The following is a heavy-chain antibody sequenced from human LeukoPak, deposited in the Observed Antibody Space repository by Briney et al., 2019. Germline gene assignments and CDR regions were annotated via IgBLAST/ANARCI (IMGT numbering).Heavy chain of an antibody. CDR3: TRAVAHLDY. CDR2: IRSKTYGGTT. Sequence: GESLRLSCAGSGFSALPFSDGWMAWVRQAPGKGLEWVGFIRSKTYGGTTEYAASVKGRFTISRDDSKSIAYLQMNSLKTEDTAVYYCTRAVAHLDYWGQGTLVTVSS. J-gene: IGHJ4*02. CDR1: GFSALPFSDGW. V-gene: IGHV3-49*04. D-gene: IGHD4-23*01.